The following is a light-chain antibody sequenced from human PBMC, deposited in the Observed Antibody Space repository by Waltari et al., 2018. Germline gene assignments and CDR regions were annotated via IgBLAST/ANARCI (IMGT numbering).Light chain of an antibody. CDR1: DSVGIY. Sequence: ETVLTQSPGTLSLSPGERATLSCKASDSVGIYLAWYQQKPGQAPRLLIYHASNRATDIPDRFSGSGSGTDFSLTISRLEPEDSAVYYCQKYVSLPATFGQGTKVEI. CDR3: QKYVSLPAT. V-gene: IGKV3-20*01. CDR2: HAS. J-gene: IGKJ1*01.